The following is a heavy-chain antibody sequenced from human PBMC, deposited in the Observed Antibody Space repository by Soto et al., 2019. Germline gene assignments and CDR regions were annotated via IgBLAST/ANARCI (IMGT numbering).Heavy chain of an antibody. Sequence: SETLSLTCTVSGGSISSGGYYWSWIRQHPGKGLEWIGYIYYSGSTYYNPSLKSRVTISVDTSKNQFSLKLSSVTAADTAVYYCASASHYDILTGYGSYLYYYGMDVWGQGTTVTVS. D-gene: IGHD3-9*01. V-gene: IGHV4-31*03. J-gene: IGHJ6*02. CDR3: ASASHYDILTGYGSYLYYYGMDV. CDR1: GGSISSGGYY. CDR2: IYYSGST.